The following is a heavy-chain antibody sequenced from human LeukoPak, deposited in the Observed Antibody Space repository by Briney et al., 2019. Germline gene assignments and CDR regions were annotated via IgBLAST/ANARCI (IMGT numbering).Heavy chain of an antibody. D-gene: IGHD3-22*01. J-gene: IGHJ4*02. CDR1: GYTLTELS. CDR3: ATDHSTYYYDSSGYNYHY. Sequence: ASVKVSCKVSGYTLTELSMHWARQAPGKGLEWMGGFDPEDGETIYAQKFQGRVTMTEDTSTDTAYMELSSLRSEDTAVYYCATDHSTYYYDSSGYNYHYWGQGTLVTVSS. V-gene: IGHV1-24*01. CDR2: FDPEDGET.